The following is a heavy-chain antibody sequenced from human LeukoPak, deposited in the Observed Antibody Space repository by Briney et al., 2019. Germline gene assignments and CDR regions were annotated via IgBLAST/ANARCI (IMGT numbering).Heavy chain of an antibody. CDR2: ISYDGSNK. CDR3: AKDLTGGYYYYYGMDV. J-gene: IGHJ6*02. V-gene: IGHV3-30*18. CDR1: VFTFSSYG. D-gene: IGHD3-9*01. Sequence: GGALRLSCAPSVFTFSSYGMQWVRQAPGEGLEWVAVISYDGSNKYYADSVKGRFTISRDNSKNTLYLQMNSLRAEDTAVYYCAKDLTGGYYYYYGMDVWGQGTTVTVSS.